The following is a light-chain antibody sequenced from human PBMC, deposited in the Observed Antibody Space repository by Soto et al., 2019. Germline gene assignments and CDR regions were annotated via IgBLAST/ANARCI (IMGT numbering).Light chain of an antibody. Sequence: EIVLTPSPGTLSLSPGERATLSCRASQSVSSPYLAWYQQKPGQAPRLLIYAASTRATGIPDRFSGSGSGTDFALTISRLEPEDFAVYYCQQYGSSPPFTFGPGTIVDIK. J-gene: IGKJ3*01. V-gene: IGKV3-20*01. CDR2: AAS. CDR3: QQYGSSPPFT. CDR1: QSVSSPY.